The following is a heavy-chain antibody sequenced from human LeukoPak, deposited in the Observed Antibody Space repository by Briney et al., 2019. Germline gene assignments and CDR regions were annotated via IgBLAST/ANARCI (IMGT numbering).Heavy chain of an antibody. J-gene: IGHJ5*02. Sequence: SETLSLTCTVSGGSISGSSYYWGWIRQPPGKGLEWIGSIYYSGSTYYNPSVKSRVTISVDTSKNQFSLKLSSVTAADTAVYYCARHVGGSSWYQWFDPWDQGTLVTVSS. CDR2: IYYSGST. D-gene: IGHD6-13*01. CDR1: GGSISGSSYY. V-gene: IGHV4-39*01. CDR3: ARHVGGSSWYQWFDP.